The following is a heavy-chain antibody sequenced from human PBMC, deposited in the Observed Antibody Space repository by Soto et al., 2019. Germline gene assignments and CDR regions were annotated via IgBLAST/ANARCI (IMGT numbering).Heavy chain of an antibody. Sequence: AASVKVSCKASGYTLTTYYIHWLRQAPGQGLEWMGIIDPTGRTTNYAQKFQGRVTMTRDTSTSTVYMQLSSLRYEDTAVYYCATNVGSTVGPDFDYWGQGTLVTVSS. V-gene: IGHV1-46*01. CDR3: ATNVGSTVGPDFDY. CDR1: GYTLTTYY. J-gene: IGHJ4*02. D-gene: IGHD1-26*01. CDR2: IDPTGRTT.